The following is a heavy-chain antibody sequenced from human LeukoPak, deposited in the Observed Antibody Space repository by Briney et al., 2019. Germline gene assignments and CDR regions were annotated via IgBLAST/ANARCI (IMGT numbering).Heavy chain of an antibody. CDR2: IYYSGST. CDR3: ARERFSIAARPHFDY. D-gene: IGHD6-6*01. J-gene: IGHJ4*02. V-gene: IGHV4-59*12. Sequence: SETLSLTCTVSGGSISSYYWSWIRQPPGKGLEWIGYIYYSGSTNYNPSLKSRVTISVDTSKNQFSLKLSSVTAADTAVYYCARERFSIAARPHFDYWGQGTLVTVSS. CDR1: GGSISSYY.